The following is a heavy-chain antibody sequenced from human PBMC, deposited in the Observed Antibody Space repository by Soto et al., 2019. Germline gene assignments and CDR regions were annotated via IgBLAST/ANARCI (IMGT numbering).Heavy chain of an antibody. J-gene: IGHJ4*02. CDR2: IYYSGST. D-gene: IGHD1-1*01. CDR1: GGSISSSSYY. V-gene: IGHV4-39*01. CDR3: AGSTGTPDY. Sequence: QMQLQESGPGLVKPSETLSLTCTVSGGSISSSSYYWGWMRQPPGKGLEWIGSIYYSGSTYYNPSLKSRVTISVDTSKNQLSLKLSSVTAAVTAVYYCAGSTGTPDYWGQGTLVTVSS.